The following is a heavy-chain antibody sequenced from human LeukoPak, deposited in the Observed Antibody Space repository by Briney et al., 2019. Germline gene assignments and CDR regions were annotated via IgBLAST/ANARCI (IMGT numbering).Heavy chain of an antibody. Sequence: PSETLSLTCTVSGGSISTYYWSWIRQPPGKGLEWIGYIYHSGSTNYNPSLKSRVTISVDTSKNQFSLKLSSVTAADTAVYYCARTTEGYCRGRSCYSYYYYMDVWGKGTTVTVSS. V-gene: IGHV4-59*01. J-gene: IGHJ6*03. CDR3: ARTTEGYCRGRSCYSYYYYMDV. CDR1: GGSISTYY. D-gene: IGHD2-15*01. CDR2: IYHSGST.